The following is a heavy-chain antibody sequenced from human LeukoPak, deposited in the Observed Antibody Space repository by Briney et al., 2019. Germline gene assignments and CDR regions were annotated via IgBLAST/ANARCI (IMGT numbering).Heavy chain of an antibody. V-gene: IGHV3-48*01. D-gene: IGHD1-26*01. CDR2: ISSSSSSV. J-gene: IGHJ3*01. CDR1: GFAFSSYN. Sequence: PGGSLRLSCTVSGFAFSSYNMNWVRQAPGKGLEWVSYISSSSSSVFYADSVKGRFTISRDNAKISLYLQMNSLRAEDTAVYYCVRDKGGRSGAIYYDAFDVWGQGTMVTVSS. CDR3: VRDKGGRSGAIYYDAFDV.